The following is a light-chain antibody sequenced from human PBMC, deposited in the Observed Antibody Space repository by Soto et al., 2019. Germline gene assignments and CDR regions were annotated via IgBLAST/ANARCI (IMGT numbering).Light chain of an antibody. CDR3: LQDYNYPRT. Sequence: AIQMTQSPSSPSATVGDRVTKTCRASQGIKNDLGWYQQKPGKAPKLLFYAASSLQSGVPSMFSGSGSGTDFTLTISSLQPEDFATYYCLQDYNYPRTFGQGTKVDIK. J-gene: IGKJ1*01. V-gene: IGKV1-6*01. CDR1: QGIKND. CDR2: AAS.